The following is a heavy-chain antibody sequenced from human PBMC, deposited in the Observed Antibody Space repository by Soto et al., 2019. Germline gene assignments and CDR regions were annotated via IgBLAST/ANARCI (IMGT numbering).Heavy chain of an antibody. CDR3: ARGSLRYFDRTVGFDY. CDR1: GYTFTGYY. Sequence: ASVKVSCKAPGYTFTGYYMHWVRQAPGQGLEWMGWINPNSGGTNYAQKFQGRVTMTRDTSISTAYMELSRLRSDDTAVYYCARGSLRYFDRTVGFDYWGQGTLVTVSS. J-gene: IGHJ4*02. V-gene: IGHV1-2*02. CDR2: INPNSGGT. D-gene: IGHD3-9*01.